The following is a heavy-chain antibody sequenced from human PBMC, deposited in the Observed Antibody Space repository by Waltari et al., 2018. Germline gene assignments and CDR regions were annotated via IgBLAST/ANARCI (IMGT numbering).Heavy chain of an antibody. CDR3: ATVRFLSSDDAFDI. CDR1: GYTLTELS. J-gene: IGHJ3*02. D-gene: IGHD3-3*01. Sequence: QVQLVQSGAEVKKPGASVKVSCKVSGYTLTELSMHWVRQAPGEGLEWMGGFEPEDGETIYAQKIQGRVTMTEDTSTDTAYMELSSLRSEDTAVYYCATVRFLSSDDAFDIWGQGTMVTVSS. CDR2: FEPEDGET. V-gene: IGHV1-24*01.